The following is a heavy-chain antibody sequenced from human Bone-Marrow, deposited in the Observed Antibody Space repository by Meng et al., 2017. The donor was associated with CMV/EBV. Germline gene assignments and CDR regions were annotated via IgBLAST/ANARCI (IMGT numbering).Heavy chain of an antibody. Sequence: GESLKISCAASGFTFDDYGMSWVRQAPGKGLEWVSGINWNGGSTGYADSVKGRFTISRDNAKNSLYLQMNSLRAEDTAVYYCASKGDYLGNWGQGTLVTVSS. V-gene: IGHV3-20*04. J-gene: IGHJ4*02. D-gene: IGHD4-17*01. CDR2: INWNGGST. CDR3: ASKGDYLGN. CDR1: GFTFDDYG.